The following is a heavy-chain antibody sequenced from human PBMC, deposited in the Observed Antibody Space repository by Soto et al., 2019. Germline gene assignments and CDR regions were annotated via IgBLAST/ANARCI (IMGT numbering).Heavy chain of an antibody. D-gene: IGHD5-12*01. CDR1: GFTFSSYA. CDR2: VRGNGDPP. V-gene: IGHV3-64D*06. CDR3: VKSRGGNNFDFFD. J-gene: IGHJ4*02. Sequence: GSLRLSCSASGFTFSSYAMHWVRQAPGKGLEYVSGVRGNGDPPFYADSVKGRFTISRDNSKNTLYLQMSSLSADDTAVYYCVKSRGGNNFDFFDWGQGALVTVSS.